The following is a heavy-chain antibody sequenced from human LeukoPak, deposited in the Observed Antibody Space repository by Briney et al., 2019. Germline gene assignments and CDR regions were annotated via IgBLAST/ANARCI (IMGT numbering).Heavy chain of an antibody. CDR3: ARGSGVAPRFDI. CDR2: IYTSGST. D-gene: IGHD2-2*01. Sequence: SETLSLTCAVYGGSFSGYYWSWIRQPAGKGLEWIGRIYTSGSTNYNPSLKSRVTMSVDTSKNQFSLKLSSVTAADTAVYYCARGSGVAPRFDIWGQGTMVTVSS. V-gene: IGHV4-59*10. CDR1: GGSFSGYY. J-gene: IGHJ3*02.